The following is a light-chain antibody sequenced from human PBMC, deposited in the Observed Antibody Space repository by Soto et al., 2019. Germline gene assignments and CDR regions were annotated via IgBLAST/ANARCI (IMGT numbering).Light chain of an antibody. CDR1: SSNIGTNY. CDR2: RNS. Sequence: QSVLTQPPSASGTPGQRVTISCSGSSSNIGTNYVYWYQQLPGTAPTLLIYRNSQWPSGVPDRFSGSKSGTSASLAISGLRSEDEADYYCAAWDDSLSGWVFGGGTKLTVL. V-gene: IGLV1-47*01. J-gene: IGLJ3*02. CDR3: AAWDDSLSGWV.